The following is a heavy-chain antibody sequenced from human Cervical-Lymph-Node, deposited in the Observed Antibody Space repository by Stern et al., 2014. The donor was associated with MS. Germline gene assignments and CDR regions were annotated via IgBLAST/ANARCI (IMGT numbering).Heavy chain of an antibody. CDR1: GYSFTAYY. Sequence: VQLVESGAEVTKHGASVKVSCKASGYSFTAYYMHWVRQAPGQGREWMGWIDPNSGGTKSAQNFQGRVTMTRDTSISTFYMELSGLTSDDTAVFYCARERHSMDVWGQGTTVTVSS. J-gene: IGHJ6*02. CDR3: ARERHSMDV. V-gene: IGHV1-2*02. CDR2: IDPNSGGT.